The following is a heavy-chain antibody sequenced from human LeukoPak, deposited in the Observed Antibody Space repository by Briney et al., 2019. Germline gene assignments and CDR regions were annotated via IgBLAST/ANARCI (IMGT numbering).Heavy chain of an antibody. J-gene: IGHJ4*02. D-gene: IGHD3-22*01. Sequence: GGSLRLSCAASGFTFSSYSMNWVRQAPGKGLEWVSSISSSGSYIYYADSVKGRFTISRDNAKNSLYLQMNSLRAEDTAVYYCARYYDSSGTHFDYWGQGTLVTVSS. CDR1: GFTFSSYS. CDR2: ISSSGSYI. V-gene: IGHV3-21*01. CDR3: ARYYDSSGTHFDY.